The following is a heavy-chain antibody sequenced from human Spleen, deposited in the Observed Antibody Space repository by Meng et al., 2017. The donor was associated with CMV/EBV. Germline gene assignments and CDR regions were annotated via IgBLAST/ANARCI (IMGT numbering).Heavy chain of an antibody. Sequence: GGSLRLSCAASGFTVSSNYISWVRQAPGKGLEWVSFITGAGSAYYADSVKGRFIISRDNSKDTVYLQMSSLRVADSAVYYCARAYYTDAFDLWGQGTVVTVSS. CDR1: GFTVSSNY. V-gene: IGHV3-53*01. J-gene: IGHJ3*01. CDR3: ARAYYTDAFDL. D-gene: IGHD3-3*01. CDR2: ITGAGSA.